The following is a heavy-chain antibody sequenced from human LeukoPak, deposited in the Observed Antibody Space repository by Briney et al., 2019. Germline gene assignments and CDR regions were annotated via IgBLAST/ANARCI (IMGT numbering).Heavy chain of an antibody. J-gene: IGHJ3*02. CDR3: ARDGLPGIAAAGTLAEDAFDI. CDR2: ISSSSSYI. D-gene: IGHD6-13*01. Sequence: GGSLRLSCAASGFTFSSYSMNWVRQAPGKGLEWVSSISSSSSYIYYADSVKGRFTISRDNAKNSLYLQMNSLRAEDTAVYYCARDGLPGIAAAGTLAEDAFDIWGQGTMVTVSS. CDR1: GFTFSSYS. V-gene: IGHV3-21*01.